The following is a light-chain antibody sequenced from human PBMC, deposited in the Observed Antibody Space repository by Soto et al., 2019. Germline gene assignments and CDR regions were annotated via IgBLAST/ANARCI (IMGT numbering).Light chain of an antibody. CDR2: DAS. Sequence: PATLYVSPGNTVTLSCRANQTITSNLAWYQQKPGQAPRLLIYDASNRATGIPDRFSGSGSGTDFTLTISRLEPEDFVVYYCQQYGSSFGQGTRLEI. CDR1: QTITSN. J-gene: IGKJ5*01. V-gene: IGKV3-20*01. CDR3: QQYGSS.